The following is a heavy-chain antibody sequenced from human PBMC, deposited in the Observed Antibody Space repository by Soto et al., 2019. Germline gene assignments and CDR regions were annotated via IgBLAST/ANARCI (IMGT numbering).Heavy chain of an antibody. Sequence: ASVQVSCKASGYTFTGYYMHWVRQAPGQGLEWMGWINPNSGGTNYAQKFQGWVTMTMDTSISTAYMELSRLRSDDTAVYYCARLNSSGCFDYWGQGTQVTVSS. CDR1: GYTFTGYY. D-gene: IGHD6-19*01. CDR2: INPNSGGT. J-gene: IGHJ4*02. V-gene: IGHV1-2*04. CDR3: ARLNSSGCFDY.